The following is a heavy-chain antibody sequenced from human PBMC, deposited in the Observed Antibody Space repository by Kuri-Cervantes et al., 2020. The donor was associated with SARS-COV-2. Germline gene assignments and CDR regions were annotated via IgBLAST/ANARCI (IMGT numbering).Heavy chain of an antibody. CDR2: INHSGST. CDR1: GGSFSGYY. J-gene: IGHJ4*02. Sequence: SQTLSLTCAAYGGSFSGYYWSWIRQPPGKGLEWIGEINHSGSTNYNPSLKSRVTISVDTSKNQFSLKLSSVTAANTAVYYCARVDGYTLGFDYWGQGTLVTVSS. D-gene: IGHD5-24*01. V-gene: IGHV4-34*01. CDR3: ARVDGYTLGFDY.